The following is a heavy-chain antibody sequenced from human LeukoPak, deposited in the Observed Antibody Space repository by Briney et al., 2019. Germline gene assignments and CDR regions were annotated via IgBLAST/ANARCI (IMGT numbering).Heavy chain of an antibody. CDR2: INSDGSST. J-gene: IGHJ5*02. D-gene: IGHD5-24*01. Sequence: GGSLRLSCAASGFTFSSYWMHWVRQAPGKGLVWVSRINSDGSSTSYADSVKGRFTISRDNSKNTLYLQMNSLRDDDTAVYYCVRGVGVSRFNYFDPWGQGTLVTVSS. CDR1: GFTFSSYW. V-gene: IGHV3-74*01. CDR3: VRGVGVSRFNYFDP.